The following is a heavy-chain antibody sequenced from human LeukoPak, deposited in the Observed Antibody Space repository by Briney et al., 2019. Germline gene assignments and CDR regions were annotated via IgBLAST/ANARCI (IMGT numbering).Heavy chain of an antibody. Sequence: SETLSLTCAVYGGSLSGYYWSWIRQPPGKGLEWIGEINHSGSTNYNPSLKSRVTISVDTSKNQFSLKLSSVTAADTAVYYCARRGSTRTYYFDYWGQGTLVTVSS. CDR2: INHSGST. J-gene: IGHJ4*02. V-gene: IGHV4-34*01. CDR1: GGSLSGYY. CDR3: ARRGSTRTYYFDY. D-gene: IGHD2-2*01.